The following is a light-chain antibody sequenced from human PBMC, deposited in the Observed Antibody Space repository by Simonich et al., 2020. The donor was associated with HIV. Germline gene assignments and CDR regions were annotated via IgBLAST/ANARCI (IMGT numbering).Light chain of an antibody. CDR2: EGS. V-gene: IGLV2-23*01. Sequence: QSALAQPASVSGSPGQSITISCTGTYTDVGAYNYVSWYQQHPGKAPKVMIYEGSKRPSGVSNRFSGSKSGNTASLTISGLQAEDEADYYCCSYARSTTWLFGGGTKLTVL. J-gene: IGLJ3*02. CDR3: CSYARSTTWL. CDR1: YTDVGAYNY.